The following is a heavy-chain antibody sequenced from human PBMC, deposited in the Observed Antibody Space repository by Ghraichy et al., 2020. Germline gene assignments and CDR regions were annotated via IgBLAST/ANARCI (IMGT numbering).Heavy chain of an antibody. CDR3: ARQRDTSSSIYYDMDV. CDR1: GYSFTSYW. CDR2: IHPGDSDT. Sequence: GESLNISCKGSGYSFTSYWIAWVRQMPGKGLEWMGIIHPGDSDTRYSPSFQGQVTISADKSISTAYLQLSSLKASDTAMYYCARQRDTSSSIYYDMDVWGQGTTVTVSS. J-gene: IGHJ6*02. V-gene: IGHV5-51*01. D-gene: IGHD6-6*01.